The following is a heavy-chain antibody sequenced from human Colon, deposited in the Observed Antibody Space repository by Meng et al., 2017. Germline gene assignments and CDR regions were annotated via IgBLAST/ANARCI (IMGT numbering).Heavy chain of an antibody. D-gene: IGHD3-9*01. J-gene: IGHJ4*02. CDR2: INSDETNT. Sequence: GESLKISWAVSDFTFSNYWMHWVRQAPGKGLVWVAGINSDETNTNYADSVKGRFTISRDNAKNTLYLQMNSMRAEDAAVYYCARGPDIWTRSFSSYFDYWGQGTLVTVSS. CDR1: DFTFSNYW. V-gene: IGHV3-74*01. CDR3: ARGPDIWTRSFSSYFDY.